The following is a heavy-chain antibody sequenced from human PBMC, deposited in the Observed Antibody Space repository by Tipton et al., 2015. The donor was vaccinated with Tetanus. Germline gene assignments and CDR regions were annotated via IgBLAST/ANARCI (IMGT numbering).Heavy chain of an antibody. Sequence: SLRLSCAASGFTFSNYAMSWVRQAPGKGLEWVSVIYSGSTRTFYVDSMGGRFTVSRDDSKNMLYLQMNSLRAEDTAVYYCSRGKRLGYCSSISCYLDYWGQGTLVTVSS. V-gene: IGHV3-23*03. J-gene: IGHJ4*02. D-gene: IGHD2-2*01. CDR1: GFTFSNYA. CDR3: SRGKRLGYCSSISCYLDY. CDR2: IYSGSTRT.